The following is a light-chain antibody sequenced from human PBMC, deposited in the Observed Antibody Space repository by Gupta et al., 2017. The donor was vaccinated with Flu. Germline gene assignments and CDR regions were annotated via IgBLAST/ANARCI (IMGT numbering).Light chain of an antibody. CDR2: AAS. Sequence: ATSGSASGGGRVTITWRTRQGISSWLAWYQQKPGKAPKLLIYAASSMQSGIPSRFSGSGSGTDFTLTISSLQPEDFATYYCQQANSFPLTFGGGTKVEIK. J-gene: IGKJ4*01. V-gene: IGKV1D-12*01. CDR3: QQANSFPLT. CDR1: QGISSW.